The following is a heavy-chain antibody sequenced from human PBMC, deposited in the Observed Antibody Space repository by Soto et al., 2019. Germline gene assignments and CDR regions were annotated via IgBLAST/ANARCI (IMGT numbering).Heavy chain of an antibody. CDR1: GYTFTSYG. CDR3: ARGRYGDY. Sequence: QVHLVQSGAEVKKPGASVKVSCKASGYTFTSYGITWVRQAPGQGLEWMGWISAHNGKTDYAQKLQGRVIVTRDTSTSTAYMELRSLISYDTAVYYCARGRYGDYWGQGALVTVSS. CDR2: ISAHNGKT. D-gene: IGHD1-1*01. V-gene: IGHV1-18*01. J-gene: IGHJ4*02.